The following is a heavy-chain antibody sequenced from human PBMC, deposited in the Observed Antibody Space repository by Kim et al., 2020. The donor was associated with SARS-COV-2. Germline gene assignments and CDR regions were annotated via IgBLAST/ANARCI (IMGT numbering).Heavy chain of an antibody. CDR3: ARAPHEYYDILPGWFDP. V-gene: IGHV4-39*01. CDR1: GGSISSSSYY. D-gene: IGHD3-9*01. J-gene: IGHJ5*02. Sequence: SETLSLTCTVSGGSISSSSYYWGWIRQPPGKGLEWIGSIYYSGSTYYNPSLKSRVTISVDTSKNQFSLKLSSVTAADTAVYYCARAPHEYYDILPGWFDPWGQGTLVTVSS. CDR2: IYYSGST.